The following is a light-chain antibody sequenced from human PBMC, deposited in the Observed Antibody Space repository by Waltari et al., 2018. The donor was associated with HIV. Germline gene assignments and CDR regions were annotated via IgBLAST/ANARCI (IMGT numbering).Light chain of an antibody. CDR2: ANN. Sequence: QSVLTQPPSVSGAPGQRVTISCTGSNSNIGSTYDVHWYQLLPGKAPKLLIYANNKRPPGVPDRFSGSKAGASASLAITGLQAEDEADYSCQSYDSRLSAWVFGGGTKVTVL. V-gene: IGLV1-40*01. J-gene: IGLJ3*02. CDR3: QSYDSRLSAWV. CDR1: NSNIGSTYD.